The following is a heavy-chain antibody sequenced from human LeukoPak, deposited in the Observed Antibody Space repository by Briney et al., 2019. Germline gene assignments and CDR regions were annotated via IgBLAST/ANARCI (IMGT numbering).Heavy chain of an antibody. V-gene: IGHV4-61*01. CDR2: IYYSGST. Sequence: SETLSLTCTVSGGPISSGRYYWSWIRQPPGKGLEWIGYIYYSGSTNYNPSLKSRVTISVDTSKNQFSLKLSSVTAADTAVYYCASLSSGSSWYFYAFDIWGQGTMVTVSS. CDR3: ASLSSGSSWYFYAFDI. J-gene: IGHJ3*02. D-gene: IGHD6-13*01. CDR1: GGPISSGRYY.